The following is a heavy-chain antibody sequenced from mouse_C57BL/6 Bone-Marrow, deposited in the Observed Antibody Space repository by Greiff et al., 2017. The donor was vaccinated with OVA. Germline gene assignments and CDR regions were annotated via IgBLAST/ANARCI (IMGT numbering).Heavy chain of an antibody. Sequence: EVKVVESGGGLVQSGRSLRLSCATSGFTFSDFYMEWVRQAPGKGLEWIAASRNKANDYTTEYSASVKGRFIVSRDTSQSILYLQMNALRAEDTSIYYCARDADYGSSYDAMDYGGQGTSVTVSS. J-gene: IGHJ4*01. CDR2: SRNKANDYTT. D-gene: IGHD1-1*01. CDR1: GFTFSDFY. V-gene: IGHV7-1*01. CDR3: ARDADYGSSYDAMDY.